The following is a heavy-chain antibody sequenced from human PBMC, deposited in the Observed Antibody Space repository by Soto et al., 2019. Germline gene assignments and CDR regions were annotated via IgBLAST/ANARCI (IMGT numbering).Heavy chain of an antibody. Sequence: PGGSLRLSCAVSGITVSSSYMSWVRQAPGKGLEWVSVIYRTGTTYYADSVKGRFTISRDNSENTLYLQMNTLRAEDTAVYYCARDPHFSYWGQGTLVTVSS. CDR1: GITVSSSY. V-gene: IGHV3-66*01. CDR2: IYRTGTT. J-gene: IGHJ4*02. CDR3: ARDPHFSY.